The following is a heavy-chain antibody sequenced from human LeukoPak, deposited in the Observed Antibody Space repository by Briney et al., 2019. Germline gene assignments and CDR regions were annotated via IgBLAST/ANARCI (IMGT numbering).Heavy chain of an antibody. V-gene: IGHV3-7*01. CDR2: IRQDENEK. CDR1: GFTFSSYW. D-gene: IGHD3-22*01. Sequence: GGSLSLSCAASGFTFSSYWMSWVRQAPGKGLEWVANIRQDENEKHYADSVKGRFTISRDNAKNSLYLQMNSLRAEDTAVYYCAREWDYDSSGYYPFFWGQGTLVTVSS. J-gene: IGHJ4*02. CDR3: AREWDYDSSGYYPFF.